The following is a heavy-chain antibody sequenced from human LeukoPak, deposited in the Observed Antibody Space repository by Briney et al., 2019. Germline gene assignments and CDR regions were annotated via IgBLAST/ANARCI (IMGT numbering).Heavy chain of an antibody. CDR3: AKHMRATNTYSFFGLDV. J-gene: IGHJ6*02. CDR1: GFTFDDYA. V-gene: IGHV3-9*01. Sequence: GGSLRLSCAASGFTFDDYAMHWVRQAPGKGLEWVSGISWNSGSIGYADSVKGRFTISRDNAKNSLYLQMNSLRAEDTALYYCAKHMRATNTYSFFGLDVWGQGTTVTVSS. D-gene: IGHD1-26*01. CDR2: ISWNSGSI.